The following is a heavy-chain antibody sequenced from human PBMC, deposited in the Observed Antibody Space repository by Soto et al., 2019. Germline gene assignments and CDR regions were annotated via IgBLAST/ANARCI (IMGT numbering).Heavy chain of an antibody. V-gene: IGHV3-7*01. CDR3: ASSAHSSIFDY. CDR2: IEQDGSDK. J-gene: IGHJ4*02. Sequence: EVQLVESGGGLVQPGGSLRLSCAASGFTFSSHWMGWVRQAPGKGLEWVANIEQDGSDKYYVDSVKGRFTISRDNAENSLYLQMNNLRAEDAAVYYCASSAHSSIFDYWGQGTLATVSS. CDR1: GFTFSSHW. D-gene: IGHD6-19*01.